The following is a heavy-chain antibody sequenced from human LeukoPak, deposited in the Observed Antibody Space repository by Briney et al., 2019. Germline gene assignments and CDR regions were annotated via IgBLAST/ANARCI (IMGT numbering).Heavy chain of an antibody. Sequence: SVKASGKASRHPCDNFGLTWERQAPRQWLEWMGWISAYNGNTHYAQKFRGRLSLTTETSTSTAYLELRSLKSDDTAVYYCARDRVGGDLSGVSLYWGQGTLVTVSS. V-gene: IGHV1-18*01. J-gene: IGHJ4*01. CDR3: ARDRVGGDLSGVSLY. D-gene: IGHD4-17*01. CDR2: ISAYNGNT. CDR1: RHPCDNFG.